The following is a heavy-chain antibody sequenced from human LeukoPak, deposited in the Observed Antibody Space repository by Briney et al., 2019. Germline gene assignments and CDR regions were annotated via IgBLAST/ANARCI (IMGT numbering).Heavy chain of an antibody. V-gene: IGHV4-38-2*02. Sequence: SETLYLTCSVSGFSISSNYHWGWIRQPPGKGLEWIGTIYHSGSTYYSPSLKSRVTISIHTSKNQFSLNLTSVTAADTAVYYCATMMYGSGNYYNSDYWGQGTLVTVSS. CDR2: IYHSGST. J-gene: IGHJ4*02. CDR3: ATMMYGSGNYYNSDY. CDR1: GFSISSNYH. D-gene: IGHD3-10*01.